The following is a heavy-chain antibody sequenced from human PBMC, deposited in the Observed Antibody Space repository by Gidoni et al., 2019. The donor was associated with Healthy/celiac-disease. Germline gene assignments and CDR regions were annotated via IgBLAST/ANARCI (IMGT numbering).Heavy chain of an antibody. V-gene: IGHV4-59*01. CDR3: ARWGYYDSSGYYRISDAFDI. Sequence: QVQLQESGPGLVKPSETLSLTCTVSGGSISSYYGSWIRQPPGKGLEWIGYIYYSGSTNYNPSLKSRVTISVDTSKNQFSLKLSSVTAADTAVYYCARWGYYDSSGYYRISDAFDIWGQGTMVTVSS. CDR2: IYYSGST. D-gene: IGHD3-22*01. J-gene: IGHJ3*02. CDR1: GGSISSYY.